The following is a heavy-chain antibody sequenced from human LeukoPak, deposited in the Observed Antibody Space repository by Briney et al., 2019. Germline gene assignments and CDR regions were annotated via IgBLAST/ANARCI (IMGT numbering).Heavy chain of an antibody. CDR3: ARHLREFESFDY. D-gene: IGHD3-16*01. V-gene: IGHV4-39*07. CDR1: GGSISSSSYY. CDR2: IYYSGST. Sequence: SETLSLTCTVSGGSISSSSYYWGWIRQPPGKGLEWIGSIYYSGSTYYNPSLKSRVTISVDTSKNQFSLKLSSVTAADTAVYYCARHLREFESFDYWGQGTLVTVSS. J-gene: IGHJ4*02.